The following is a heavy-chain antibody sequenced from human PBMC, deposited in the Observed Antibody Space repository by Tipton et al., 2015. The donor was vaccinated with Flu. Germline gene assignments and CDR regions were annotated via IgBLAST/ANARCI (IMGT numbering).Heavy chain of an antibody. J-gene: IGHJ6*02. CDR3: ARDWDRVTRVQYHGMDV. CDR2: ISGHNGDT. Sequence: QMQLVQSGAEVKKPGASVKVSCKASGYTFTNYGLRWVRQAPGQGLEWMAWISGHNGDTNYAQKFQGRVTMTTGTSTSTVYMELRSLTAVDTAVYYCARDWDRVTRVQYHGMDVWGQGTTVTVS. V-gene: IGHV1-18*01. D-gene: IGHD5-12*01. CDR1: GYTFTNYG.